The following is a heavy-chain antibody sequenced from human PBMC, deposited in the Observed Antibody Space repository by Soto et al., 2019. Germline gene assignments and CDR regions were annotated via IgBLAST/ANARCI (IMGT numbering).Heavy chain of an antibody. CDR1: GFTFSSYG. V-gene: IGHV3-33*01. CDR2: IWYDGSNK. CDR3: AREARGFDY. Sequence: QVQLVESGGGVVQPGRSLRLSCAASGFTFSSYGMHWVRQAPGKGLEWVAVIWYDGSNKYYADSVKGRFTISRDNSKNTLDLQMNSLRAEDTAVYYCAREARGFDYWGQGTLVTVSS. J-gene: IGHJ4*02.